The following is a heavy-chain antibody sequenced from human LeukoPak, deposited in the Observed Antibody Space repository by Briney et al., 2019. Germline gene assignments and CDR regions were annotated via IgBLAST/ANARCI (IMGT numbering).Heavy chain of an antibody. CDR1: GGSFSGYY. Sequence: SETLSLTCAVYGGSFSGYYWSWIRQPPGKGLEWIGGINHSGSTNYNPSLKSRVTISVDTSKNQFSLKLSSVTAADTAVYYCARGRMTSRHFDYWGQGTLVTVSS. CDR2: INHSGST. J-gene: IGHJ4*02. V-gene: IGHV4-34*01. D-gene: IGHD2-21*02. CDR3: ARGRMTSRHFDY.